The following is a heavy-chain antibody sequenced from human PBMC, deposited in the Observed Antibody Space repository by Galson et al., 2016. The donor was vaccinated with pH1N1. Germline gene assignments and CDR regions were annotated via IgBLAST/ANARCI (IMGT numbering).Heavy chain of an antibody. V-gene: IGHV3-11*01. CDR2: IGTSGSTV. CDR3: AREPYHGSSQGTADY. CDR1: GFNFGDYY. D-gene: IGHD3-10*01. Sequence: SLRLSCAASGFNFGDYYMTWIRQAPGKGLEWISYIGTSGSTVFYADSVKGRFTISRDNTKNSLYLQLTSLGAEDTALYYCAREPYHGSSQGTADYWGRGALVTVSS. J-gene: IGHJ4*02.